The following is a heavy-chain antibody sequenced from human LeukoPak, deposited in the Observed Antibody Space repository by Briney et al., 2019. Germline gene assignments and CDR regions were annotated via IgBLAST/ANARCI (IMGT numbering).Heavy chain of an antibody. V-gene: IGHV3-48*01. J-gene: IGHJ4*02. CDR1: GFTFSSYS. CDR3: ARDKSGSDY. CDR2: ISSSSSTI. D-gene: IGHD3-10*01. Sequence: GGSLRLSCAASGFTFSSYSMNWVRQAPGKGLEWVSYISSSSSTIYYADSVKGRFTIPRDNAKNSLYLQMNSLRAEDTAVYYCARDKSGSDYWGQGTLVTVSS.